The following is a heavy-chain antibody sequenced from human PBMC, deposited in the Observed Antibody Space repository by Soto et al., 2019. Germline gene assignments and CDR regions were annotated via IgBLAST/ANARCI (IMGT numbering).Heavy chain of an antibody. V-gene: IGHV1-69*13. D-gene: IGHD3-22*01. J-gene: IGHJ4*02. CDR2: IIPIFGTA. Sequence: SVKVSCKASGGTFSSYAISWVRQAPGQGLEWMGGIIPIFGTANYAQKFQGRVTITADESTSTAYMELSSLRSEDTAVYYCARSKGTVRVTMIVVVNLDYWGQGTLVTVSS. CDR3: ARSKGTVRVTMIVVVNLDY. CDR1: GGTFSSYA.